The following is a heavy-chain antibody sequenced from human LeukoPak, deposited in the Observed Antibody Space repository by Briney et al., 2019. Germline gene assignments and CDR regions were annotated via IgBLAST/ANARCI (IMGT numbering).Heavy chain of an antibody. CDR1: GYTFTSYA. Sequence: GASVKVSCKASGYTFTSYAMHWVGQAPGQRLEWMGWINAGNGNTKYSQEFQGRVTITRDTSASTAYMELSSLRSEDMAVYYCARDRGKSYYYDSSGYPVADAFDIWGQGTMVTVSS. CDR3: ARDRGKSYYYDSSGYPVADAFDI. D-gene: IGHD3-22*01. J-gene: IGHJ3*02. CDR2: INAGNGNT. V-gene: IGHV1-3*03.